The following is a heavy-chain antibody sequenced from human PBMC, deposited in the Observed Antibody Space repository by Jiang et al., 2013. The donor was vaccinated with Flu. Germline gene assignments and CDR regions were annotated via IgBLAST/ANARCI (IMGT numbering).Heavy chain of an antibody. V-gene: IGHV1-2*02. CDR1: GYTFTGYY. Sequence: SGYTFTGYYMHWVRQAPGQGLEWMGWINPNSGGTNYAQKFQGRVTMTRDTSISTAYMELSSLRSDDTAVYYCARDKENDPTYYDFWSGYWPWGQGTLVTVSS. J-gene: IGHJ5*02. D-gene: IGHD3-3*01. CDR2: INPNSGGT. CDR3: ARDKENDPTYYDFWSGYWP.